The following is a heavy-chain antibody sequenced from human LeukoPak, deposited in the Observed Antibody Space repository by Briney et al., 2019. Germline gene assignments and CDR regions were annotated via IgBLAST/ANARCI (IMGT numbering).Heavy chain of an antibody. CDR2: INPNSGGT. J-gene: IGHJ4*02. D-gene: IGHD3-10*01. V-gene: IGHV1-2*02. CDR3: ARDGGVRGVIFSY. Sequence: ASVKVSCKASGYTFTGYYMHWVRQAPGQGLEWMGWINPNSGGTNYAQKFQGRVTMTRDTSISTAYMELSRLRSDDTAVYYCARDGGVRGVIFSYWGQGTLVTVSS. CDR1: GYTFTGYY.